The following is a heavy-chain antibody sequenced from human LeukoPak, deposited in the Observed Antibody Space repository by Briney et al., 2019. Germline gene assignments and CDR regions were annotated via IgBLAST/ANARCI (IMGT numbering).Heavy chain of an antibody. CDR1: GFTFSSYG. D-gene: IGHD6-6*01. CDR2: ISYDGSNK. J-gene: IGHJ6*03. V-gene: IGHV3-30*18. Sequence: GGSLRLSCAASGFTFSSYGMHWVRQAPGKGLEWVAVISYDGSNKYYADSVKGRFTISRDNSKNTLYLQMNSLRAEDTAVYYCAKDGDSSSSTYYYCYMDVWGKGTTVTVSS. CDR3: AKDGDSSSSTYYYCYMDV.